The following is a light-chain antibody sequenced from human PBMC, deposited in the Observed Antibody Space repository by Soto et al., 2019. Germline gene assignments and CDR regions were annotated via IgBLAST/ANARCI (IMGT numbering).Light chain of an antibody. V-gene: IGLV2-14*01. CDR2: NVN. CDR3: SSFTSSTTYV. CDR1: SSDVGNYNY. J-gene: IGLJ1*01. Sequence: QPVLTQSASVSESPGQSITISCTGTSSDVGNYNYVSWYQQHPGEVPKLIIFNVNNRPSGVSNRFSGSKSGNTASLTISGLQAEDEADYYCSSFTSSTTYVLGTGTKLTVL.